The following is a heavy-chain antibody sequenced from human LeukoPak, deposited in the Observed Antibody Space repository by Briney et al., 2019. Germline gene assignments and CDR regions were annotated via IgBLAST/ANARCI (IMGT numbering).Heavy chain of an antibody. D-gene: IGHD2-15*01. CDR2: ISGSGGST. CDR3: ATEIVVVVAATRQGDV. Sequence: PGGSLRLSCAASGFTFSTYWMTWVRQAPGKGLEWVSAISGSGGSTYYADSVKGRFTISRDNSKNTLYLQMNSLRAEDTAVYYCATEIVVVVAATRQGDVWGKGTTVTVSS. J-gene: IGHJ6*04. CDR1: GFTFSTYW. V-gene: IGHV3-23*01.